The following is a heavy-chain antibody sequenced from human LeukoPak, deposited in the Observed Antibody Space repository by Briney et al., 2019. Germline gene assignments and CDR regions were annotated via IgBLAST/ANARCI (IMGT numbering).Heavy chain of an antibody. J-gene: IGHJ4*02. CDR1: GGTFSSYA. CDR3: ARDPSSDPPGDY. Sequence: SVKVSCKASGGTFSSYAISWVRQAPGQGLEWMGRIIPIFGTANYAQKFQGRVTITTDESTSTAYMELSSLRSEDTAVYYCARDPSSDPPGDYWGQGTLVTVSS. D-gene: IGHD6-6*01. V-gene: IGHV1-69*05. CDR2: IIPIFGTA.